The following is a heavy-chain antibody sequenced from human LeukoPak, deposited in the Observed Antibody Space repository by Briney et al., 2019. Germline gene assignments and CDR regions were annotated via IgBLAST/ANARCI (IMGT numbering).Heavy chain of an antibody. Sequence: GGSLRLSCTGSGFTFRTYAFSWVRQAPGKGLEWVSATGSNGVTYYADSVKGRFTISRDNSKNTLYLQMNSLRAEDTAVYYCAKGQTTVMAFDIWGQGTMVTVSS. CDR1: GFTFRTYA. J-gene: IGHJ3*02. D-gene: IGHD4-17*01. CDR3: AKGQTTVMAFDI. CDR2: TGSNGVT. V-gene: IGHV3-23*01.